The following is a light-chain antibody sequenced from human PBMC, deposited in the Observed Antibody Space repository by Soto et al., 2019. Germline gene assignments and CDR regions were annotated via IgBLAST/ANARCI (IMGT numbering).Light chain of an antibody. CDR1: QSVSSSY. Sequence: EIVLTQSPGTLSLSPGERATLSCRASQSVSSSYLAWYQQKPGQAPRLLIYGASSRATGIPDRFSGSGSGTDFTLTISRLEPEDFAVYYCQQYGSSPQWTFGQGTKGESK. V-gene: IGKV3-20*01. J-gene: IGKJ1*01. CDR3: QQYGSSPQWT. CDR2: GAS.